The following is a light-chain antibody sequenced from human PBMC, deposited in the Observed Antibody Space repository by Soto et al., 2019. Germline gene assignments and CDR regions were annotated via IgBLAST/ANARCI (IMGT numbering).Light chain of an antibody. CDR3: QQRSNWPPLIT. CDR2: DAS. J-gene: IGKJ5*01. CDR1: QSVSSY. V-gene: IGKV3-11*01. Sequence: EIVLTQSPATLSLSPGERATLSCRASQSVSSYLAWYQQKPGQAPRLLIYDASNGATGIPARFRGSGSGTAFTLSISSLEPEDFAVYYCQQRSNWPPLITFGQGTRLEI.